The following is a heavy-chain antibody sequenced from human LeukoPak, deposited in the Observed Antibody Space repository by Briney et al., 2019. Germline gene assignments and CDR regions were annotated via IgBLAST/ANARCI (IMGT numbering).Heavy chain of an antibody. V-gene: IGHV4-59*12. Sequence: SETLSLTCTVSGGSINSYYWSWIRQPPGKGLEWIGYIYYSGSTNYNPSLKSRVTISVDTSTNQFSLKLRSVTAADTAVYYCARGKDGYNDFDYWGQGTLVTVSS. D-gene: IGHD5-24*01. CDR1: GGSINSYY. CDR2: IYYSGST. J-gene: IGHJ4*02. CDR3: ARGKDGYNDFDY.